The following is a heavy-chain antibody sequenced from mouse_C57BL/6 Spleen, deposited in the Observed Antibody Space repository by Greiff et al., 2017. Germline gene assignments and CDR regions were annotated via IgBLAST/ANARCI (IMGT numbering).Heavy chain of an antibody. Sequence: QVQLQQPGAELVRPGSSVKLSCKASGYTFTSYWMHWVKQRPIQGLEWIGNIDPSDSETHYNQKFKDKATLTVDKSSSTAYMQLSSLTSEDAAVYYCARERDMVLWDWGQGTSVTVSS. CDR2: IDPSDSET. CDR1: GYTFTSYW. J-gene: IGHJ4*01. D-gene: IGHD2-2*01. CDR3: ARERDMVLWD. V-gene: IGHV1-52*01.